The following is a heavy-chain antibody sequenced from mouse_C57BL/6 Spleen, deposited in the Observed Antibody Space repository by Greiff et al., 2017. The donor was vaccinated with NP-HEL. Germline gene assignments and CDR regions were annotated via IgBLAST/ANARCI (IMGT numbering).Heavy chain of an antibody. J-gene: IGHJ3*01. CDR2: ISDGGSYT. V-gene: IGHV5-4*01. Sequence: EVQLVESGGGLVKPGGSLKLSCAASGFTFSSYAMSWVRQTPEKRLEWVATISDGGSYTYYPDNVKGRFTISRDNAKNNLYLQMSHLKSEDTAMYYCARDLGMITTGPFAYWGQGTLVTVSA. CDR1: GFTFSSYA. CDR3: ARDLGMITTGPFAY. D-gene: IGHD2-4*01.